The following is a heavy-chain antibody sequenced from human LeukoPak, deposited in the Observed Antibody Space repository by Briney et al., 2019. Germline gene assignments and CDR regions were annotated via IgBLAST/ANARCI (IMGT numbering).Heavy chain of an antibody. D-gene: IGHD1-26*01. J-gene: IGHJ4*02. CDR3: AKLSGGTYRYFVY. CDR2: TRNKANRYTT. Sequence: GGSLRLSCAASGFTFSDHYMDWVRQAPGKGLEWVGRTRNKANRYTTEYAASVKGRFTISRDDLKNSLYLQMNSLKTEDTAVYYCAKLSGGTYRYFVYLGQGALVAVSS. CDR1: GFTFSDHY. V-gene: IGHV3-72*01.